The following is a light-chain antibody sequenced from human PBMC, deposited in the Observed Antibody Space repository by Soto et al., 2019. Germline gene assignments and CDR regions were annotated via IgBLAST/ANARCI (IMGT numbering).Light chain of an antibody. CDR2: EVS. Sequence: HSALNQASSVFGGPGQAITISRPGNNSDVGTFNLVSWYQQHPGKAPKLLIFEVSNRPSGVSIRFSGSKSGNTASLTISGLQAEDEADYSCSSYSGAGASYVFATGTKVTV. J-gene: IGLJ1*01. CDR1: NSDVGTFNL. CDR3: SSYSGAGASYV. V-gene: IGLV2-23*02.